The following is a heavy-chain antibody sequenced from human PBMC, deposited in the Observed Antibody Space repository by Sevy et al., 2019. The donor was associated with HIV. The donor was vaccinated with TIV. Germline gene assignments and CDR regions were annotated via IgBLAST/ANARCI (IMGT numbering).Heavy chain of an antibody. Sequence: GGSLRLSCAVSGFTFSSYGMHWVRQAPGKGLEWVAVIWYDGSNKYYADSVKGRFTISRDNSKNTLYLQMNSLRAEDTAVYYCARDRGEVVPAAINHYYYYMDVWGKGTTVTVSS. D-gene: IGHD2-2*01. V-gene: IGHV3-33*01. CDR2: IWYDGSNK. CDR3: ARDRGEVVPAAINHYYYYMDV. J-gene: IGHJ6*03. CDR1: GFTFSSYG.